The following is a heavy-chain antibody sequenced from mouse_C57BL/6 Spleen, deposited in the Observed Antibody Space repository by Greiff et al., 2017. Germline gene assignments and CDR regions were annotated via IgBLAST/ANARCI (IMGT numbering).Heavy chain of an antibody. V-gene: IGHV5-6*01. CDR2: ISSGGSYT. J-gene: IGHJ2*01. CDR1: GFTFSSYG. D-gene: IGHD1-1*01. CDR3: ERRGTTVVVPLDY. Sequence: EVQGVESGGDLVKPGGSLKLSCAASGFTFSSYGMSWVRQTPDKRLEWVATISSGGSYTYYPDSVKGRFTISRDNAKNTLYLQMSSLKSEDTAMXYCERRGTTVVVPLDYWGQGTTLTVSS.